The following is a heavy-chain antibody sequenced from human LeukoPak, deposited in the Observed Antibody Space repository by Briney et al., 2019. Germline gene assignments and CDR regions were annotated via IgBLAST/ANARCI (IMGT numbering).Heavy chain of an antibody. J-gene: IGHJ6*03. D-gene: IGHD2-21*02. V-gene: IGHV4-4*07. CDR1: GASISSYY. CDR3: ARATSYCGGDCYSGYYYYMDV. CDR2: IYTSGST. Sequence: SETLSLTCTVSGASISSYYCNWIRQPAGKGLEWIGRIYTSGSTNYNPSLKSRVTMSVDTSKNQFSLKLSSVTAADTAVYYCARATSYCGGDCYSGYYYYMDVWGKGTTVTISS.